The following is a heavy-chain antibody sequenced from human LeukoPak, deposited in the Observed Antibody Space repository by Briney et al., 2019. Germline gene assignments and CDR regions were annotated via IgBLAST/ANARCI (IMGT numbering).Heavy chain of an antibody. D-gene: IGHD6-13*01. J-gene: IGHJ4*02. CDR3: AKDGPRWQPFFDY. V-gene: IGHV3-30*02. Sequence: GGSLRLSCAASGFTFSSYSMNWVRQAPGKGLEWVAFIRYDGSNKYYADSVKGRFTISRDNSKNTLYLQMNSLRAEDTAVYYCAKDGPRWQPFFDYWGQGTLVTVSS. CDR1: GFTFSSYS. CDR2: IRYDGSNK.